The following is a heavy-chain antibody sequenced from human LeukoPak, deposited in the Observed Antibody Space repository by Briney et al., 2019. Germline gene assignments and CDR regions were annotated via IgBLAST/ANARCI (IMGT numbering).Heavy chain of an antibody. CDR1: GFTFTSYW. D-gene: IGHD1-14*01. Sequence: PGGSLRLSCAASGFTFTSYWMNWVRQAPGKGLEWVANINLDGSEEFYLESVRGRFTISRDNAKNSLSLQMNNLRDEDTAVYYCAARKGEPTTAYWGQGPLITVSA. CDR3: AARKGEPTTAY. J-gene: IGHJ1*01. CDR2: INLDGSEE. V-gene: IGHV3-7*01.